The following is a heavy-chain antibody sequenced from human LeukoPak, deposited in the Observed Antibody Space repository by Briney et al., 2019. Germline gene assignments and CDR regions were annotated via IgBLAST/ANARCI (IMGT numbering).Heavy chain of an antibody. Sequence: GGSLRLSCAASGFTFSSYAMSWVCQARGKVLDWVSAISGSGGSTYYAGSVKGRFTISRDNSKNTLYLQMNSLRAEDTAVYYCAKDLSVDTAMVTLYFDYWGQGTLVTVSS. J-gene: IGHJ4*02. CDR1: GFTFSSYA. CDR3: AKDLSVDTAMVTLYFDY. CDR2: ISGSGGST. D-gene: IGHD5-18*01. V-gene: IGHV3-23*01.